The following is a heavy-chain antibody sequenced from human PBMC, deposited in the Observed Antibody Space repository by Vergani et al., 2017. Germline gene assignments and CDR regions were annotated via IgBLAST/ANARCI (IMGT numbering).Heavy chain of an antibody. V-gene: IGHV4-30-4*01. J-gene: IGHJ4*02. D-gene: IGHD5-24*01. Sequence: QVQLQESGPGLVKPSQTLSLTCTVSGGSISSGDYYWSWIRQPPGKGLGWIGYIYYSGSTYYNPSLKRRVTISVDTSKNQFSLKLSSVTAADTAVYYCARGEARDGYNSAYYFDYWGQGTLVTVSS. CDR1: GGSISSGDYY. CDR3: ARGEARDGYNSAYYFDY. CDR2: IYYSGST.